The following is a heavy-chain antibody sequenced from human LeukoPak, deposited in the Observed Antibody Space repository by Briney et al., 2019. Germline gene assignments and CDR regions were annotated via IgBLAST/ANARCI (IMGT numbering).Heavy chain of an antibody. D-gene: IGHD1-26*01. J-gene: IGHJ4*02. Sequence: QPGRSLRLSCAASGFTFSSYGMHWVRQAPGKGLEWVAVAPHDRSSPSHAASVNGRFTISRDNSKDTLFLHMDSLRVDDTAIYYCARQSLGASGLDHWGQGVLVTVSS. V-gene: IGHV3-30*03. CDR3: ARQSLGASGLDH. CDR1: GFTFSSYG. CDR2: APHDRSSP.